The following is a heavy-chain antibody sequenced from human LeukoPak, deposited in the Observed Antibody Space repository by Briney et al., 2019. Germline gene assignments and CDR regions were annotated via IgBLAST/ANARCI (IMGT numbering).Heavy chain of an antibody. V-gene: IGHV3-74*01. CDR2: INSDGSST. CDR1: GFTFSSYW. Sequence: GGSLRLSCAASGFTFSSYWMHWVRQAPGKGLVWVSRINSDGSSTSYADSVKGRFTISRDNAKNTLYLQMSSLRAEDTAVYYCARDKASTVATNYYYYYMDVWGKGTTVTVSS. D-gene: IGHD5-12*01. J-gene: IGHJ6*03. CDR3: ARDKASTVATNYYYYYMDV.